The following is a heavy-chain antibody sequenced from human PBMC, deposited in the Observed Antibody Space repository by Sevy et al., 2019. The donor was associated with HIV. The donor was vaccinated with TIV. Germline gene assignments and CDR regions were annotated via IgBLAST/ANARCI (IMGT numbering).Heavy chain of an antibody. V-gene: IGHV1-8*01. J-gene: IGHJ4*02. CDR1: GYTFTSYD. D-gene: IGHD3-22*01. Sequence: ASVKVSCKASGYTFTSYDINWVRQATGQGLEWMGWMNPNSGNTGYAQKFQGRVTMTKNTSISTAYVELSSLRSEDTAVYYCARGYYDSSGYYYFDFWGQGTLVTVSS. CDR3: ARGYYDSSGYYYFDF. CDR2: MNPNSGNT.